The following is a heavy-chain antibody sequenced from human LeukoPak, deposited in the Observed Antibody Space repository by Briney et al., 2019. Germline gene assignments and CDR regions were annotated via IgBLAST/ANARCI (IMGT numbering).Heavy chain of an antibody. CDR1: GFSFSSYW. Sequence: GGSLRLSCAASGFSFSSYWMTWVRQAPGKGLEWVANIKQDGSEKYYVYSVKGRFTISRDNAKNSLYLQMNSLRAEDTAVYYCARDPYYYESSGYFFGAFDIWGQGTMVTVSS. CDR2: IKQDGSEK. D-gene: IGHD3-22*01. V-gene: IGHV3-7*01. J-gene: IGHJ3*02. CDR3: ARDPYYYESSGYFFGAFDI.